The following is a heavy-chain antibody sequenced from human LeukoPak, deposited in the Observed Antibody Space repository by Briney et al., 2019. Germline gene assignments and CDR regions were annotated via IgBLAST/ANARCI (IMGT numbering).Heavy chain of an antibody. J-gene: IGHJ6*03. D-gene: IGHD3-3*01. CDR3: AREAYDFWSGEAPYYYMDV. Sequence: PSETLSLTCAVSGGSISSSNWWSWVRQPPGKGLEWIGEIYHSGSTNYNPSLKSRVTISVDKSKNQFSLKLSSVTAADTAVYYCAREAYDFWSGEAPYYYMDVWGKGTTVTVSS. V-gene: IGHV4-4*02. CDR2: IYHSGST. CDR1: GGSISSSNW.